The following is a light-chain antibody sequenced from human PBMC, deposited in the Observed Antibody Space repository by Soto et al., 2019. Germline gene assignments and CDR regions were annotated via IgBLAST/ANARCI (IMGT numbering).Light chain of an antibody. Sequence: EIVMTQSPATLSVSPGERATLFCRASQSVGRTLAWYQQKPGQSPRLLVYGASTRANGTPARFSGSGSGTGFTLTISSLQSEDVAGYYCQQYNRWPPYTFGQGTNVEIK. CDR3: QQYNRWPPYT. J-gene: IGKJ2*01. CDR2: GAS. CDR1: QSVGRT. V-gene: IGKV3-15*01.